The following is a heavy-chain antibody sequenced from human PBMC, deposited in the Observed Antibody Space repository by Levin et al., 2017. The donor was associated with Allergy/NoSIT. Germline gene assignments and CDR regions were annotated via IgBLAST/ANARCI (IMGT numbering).Heavy chain of an antibody. CDR2: ISSSSSYI. Sequence: GESLKISCAASGFTFSSYSMNWVRQAPGKGLEWVSSISSSSSYIYYADSVKGRFTISRDNAKNSLYLQMNSLRAEDTAVYYCARAEQQLVRFPSDYWGQGTLVTVSS. CDR3: ARAEQQLVRFPSDY. J-gene: IGHJ4*02. V-gene: IGHV3-21*01. CDR1: GFTFSSYS. D-gene: IGHD6-13*01.